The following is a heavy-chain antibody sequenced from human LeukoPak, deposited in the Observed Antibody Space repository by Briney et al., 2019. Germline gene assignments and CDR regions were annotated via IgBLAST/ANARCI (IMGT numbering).Heavy chain of an antibody. CDR3: ATGAGYYDSSGYYFDY. D-gene: IGHD3-22*01. CDR2: FDPGDGET. V-gene: IGHV1-24*01. CDR1: GYTLTELS. J-gene: IGHJ4*02. Sequence: ASVKVSCKVSGYTLTELSMHWVRQAPGKGLEWMGGFDPGDGETIYAQKFQGRVTMTEDTSTDTAYMELSSLRSEDTAVYYCATGAGYYDSSGYYFDYWGQGTLVTVSS.